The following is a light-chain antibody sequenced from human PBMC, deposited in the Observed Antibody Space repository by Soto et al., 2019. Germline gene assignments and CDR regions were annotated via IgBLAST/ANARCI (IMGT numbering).Light chain of an antibody. CDR2: GAS. Sequence: EIVMTQSPATLSVSPGERATLSCRASHSVSSNLAWYQQKPGQAPSLLIYGASTRATGIPARFSGSGSGTDFTLTISSLQSEDFAVYYCQKANNWPRTFGQGTKVEIK. V-gene: IGKV3-15*01. J-gene: IGKJ1*01. CDR3: QKANNWPRT. CDR1: HSVSSN.